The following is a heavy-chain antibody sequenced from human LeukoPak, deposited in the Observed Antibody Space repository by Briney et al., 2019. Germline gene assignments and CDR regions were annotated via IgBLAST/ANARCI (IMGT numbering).Heavy chain of an antibody. J-gene: IGHJ3*02. CDR3: ASDGDMEAFDI. CDR2: IYYSGST. Sequence: SETLSLTCTVSGGSISSSSYYWGWIRQPPGKGLEWIGSIYYSGSTYYNPSLKSRVTISVDTSKNQFSLKLSSVTAADTAVYYCASDGDMEAFDIWGQGTMVTVSS. D-gene: IGHD2-21*01. V-gene: IGHV4-39*07. CDR1: GGSISSSSYY.